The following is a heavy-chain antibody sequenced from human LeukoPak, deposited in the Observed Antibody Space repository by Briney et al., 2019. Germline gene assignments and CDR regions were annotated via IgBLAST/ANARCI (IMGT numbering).Heavy chain of an antibody. Sequence: SETLSLTCGVSGGSISNTNWWTWIRQPPGKGLEWIGFIYYRGTAYYNLSLKSRVTISIDTSKNQFSLKLSSVTAADTAVYYCARIQGNSWYGWDYFDYWGQGTLVTVSS. V-gene: IGHV4-30-4*01. D-gene: IGHD6-13*01. J-gene: IGHJ4*02. CDR1: GGSISNTNW. CDR3: ARIQGNSWYGWDYFDY. CDR2: IYYRGTA.